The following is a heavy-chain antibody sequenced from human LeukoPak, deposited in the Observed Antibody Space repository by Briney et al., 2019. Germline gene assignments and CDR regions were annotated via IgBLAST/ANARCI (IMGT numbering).Heavy chain of an antibody. Sequence: SETLSLTCAVYGGSFSGYYWSWIRQPPGKGLEWIGEINHSGSTYYNPSLKSRVTISVDRSKNQFSLKLSSVTAADTAVYYCARNDDSGSVLDYWGQGTLVTVSS. V-gene: IGHV4-34*01. CDR1: GGSFSGYY. J-gene: IGHJ4*02. CDR3: ARNDDSGSVLDY. D-gene: IGHD3-10*01. CDR2: INHSGST.